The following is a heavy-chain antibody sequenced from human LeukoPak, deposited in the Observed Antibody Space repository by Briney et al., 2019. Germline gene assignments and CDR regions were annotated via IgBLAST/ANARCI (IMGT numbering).Heavy chain of an antibody. D-gene: IGHD1-26*01. CDR2: INPNSGGT. CDR3: ARDSPYSGSYLSY. CDR1: GYTFTGYY. J-gene: IGHJ4*02. Sequence: GASVKVSCKASGYTFTGYYMHWERQAPGQGLEWMGWINPNSGGTNYAQKFQGRVTMTRDTSISTAYMELSRLRSGDTAVYYCARDSPYSGSYLSYWGQGTLVTVSS. V-gene: IGHV1-2*02.